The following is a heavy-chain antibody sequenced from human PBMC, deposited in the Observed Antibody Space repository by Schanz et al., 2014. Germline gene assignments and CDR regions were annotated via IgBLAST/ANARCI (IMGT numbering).Heavy chain of an antibody. D-gene: IGHD3-10*01. Sequence: EVHLLESGGGLVPPGGSLRLSCAASGFNFSDYAMCWVRQASGKGLEWVSAISGGGGTTYYTDSVKGRFTISRDNSKSTLYLQMNSLRAEDTAVYYCAKGRFGELSAFDIWGQGTMVTGSS. CDR1: GFNFSDYA. J-gene: IGHJ3*02. V-gene: IGHV3-23*01. CDR2: ISGGGGTT. CDR3: AKGRFGELSAFDI.